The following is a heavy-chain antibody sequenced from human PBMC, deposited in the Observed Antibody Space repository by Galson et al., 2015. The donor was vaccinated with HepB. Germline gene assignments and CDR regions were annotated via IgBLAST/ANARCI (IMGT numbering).Heavy chain of an antibody. D-gene: IGHD6-25*01. Sequence: SLRLSCAASGFTFSSYSMIWVRQAPGKGLEWVSLISYDGGTKSYADSVKGRFTISRDNSENTLYLQINGLRPEDTAVYYCARCSSGDCYSDYWGQGTLLTVSS. V-gene: IGHV3-30*03. CDR3: ARCSSGDCYSDY. CDR2: ISYDGGTK. CDR1: GFTFSSYS. J-gene: IGHJ4*02.